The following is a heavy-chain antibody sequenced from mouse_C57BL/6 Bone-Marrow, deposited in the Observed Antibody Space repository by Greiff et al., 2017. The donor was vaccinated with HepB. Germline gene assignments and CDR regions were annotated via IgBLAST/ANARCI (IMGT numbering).Heavy chain of an antibody. CDR1: GYTFTSYT. CDR2: INPSSGYT. V-gene: IGHV1-4*01. Sequence: QVQLQQSGAELARPGASVKMSCKASGYTFTSYTMHWVKQRPGQGLEWIGYINPSSGYTKYNQKFKDKATLTADKSSSTAYMQLSSLTSEDSAVYYCARLGEYVAWFAYWGQGTLVTVSA. CDR3: ARLGEYVAWFAY. J-gene: IGHJ3*01. D-gene: IGHD2-13*01.